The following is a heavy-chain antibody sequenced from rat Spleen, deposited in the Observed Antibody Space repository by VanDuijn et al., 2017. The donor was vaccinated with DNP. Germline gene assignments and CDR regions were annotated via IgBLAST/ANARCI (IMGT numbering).Heavy chain of an antibody. CDR1: GFTFSNSD. CDR2: ISTSGGST. V-gene: IGHV5-19*01. J-gene: IGHJ2*01. D-gene: IGHD4-3*01. CDR3: ATDNSGLNWFAY. Sequence: EVQLVESGGGLVQPGRSMKLSCAASGFTFSNSDMAWVRQAPTKGLEWVASISTSGGSTYYRDSVKGRFTISRDYATSSLYLQMVSLRSEDTATYYCATDNSGLNWFAYWGQGVMVTVSS.